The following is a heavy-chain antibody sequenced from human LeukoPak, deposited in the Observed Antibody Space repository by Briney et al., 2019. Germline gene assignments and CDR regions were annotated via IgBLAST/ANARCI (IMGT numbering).Heavy chain of an antibody. CDR3: ARVSLVRGAPDYYFDY. D-gene: IGHD3-10*01. J-gene: IGHJ4*02. V-gene: IGHV4-59*01. CDR2: IHYTGST. CDR1: GGSITTYY. Sequence: PSETLSLTCTVSGGSITTYYWAWIRQTPGKGLEWIGYIHYTGSTNYNPSLKSRVTISVDTPKNQFSLKMRSVTAADTAVYYCARVSLVRGAPDYYFDYWGQGTLVTVSS.